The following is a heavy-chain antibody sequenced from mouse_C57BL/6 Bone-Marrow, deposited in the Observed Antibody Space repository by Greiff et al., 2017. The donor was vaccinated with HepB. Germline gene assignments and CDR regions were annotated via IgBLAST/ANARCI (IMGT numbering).Heavy chain of an antibody. Sequence: VKLMESGPGLVAPSQSLSITCTVSGFSLTSYAISWVRQPPGKGLEWLGVIWTGEGTNYNSALKSRLSISKDNSKSQVFLKMNSLQTDDTARYYCARKGGLDYWGQGTTLTVSS. CDR1: GFSLTSYA. J-gene: IGHJ2*01. V-gene: IGHV2-9-1*01. CDR2: IWTGEGT. CDR3: ARKGGLDY.